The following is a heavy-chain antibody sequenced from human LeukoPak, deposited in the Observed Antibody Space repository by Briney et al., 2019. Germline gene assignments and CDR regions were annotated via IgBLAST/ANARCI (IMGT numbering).Heavy chain of an antibody. Sequence: GASVKISCKGFQYTFTSYPMNWVRQAPGQGLEWMGSINTKTGKVTYAQAFKGRFVFSLDSAASTAYLQISSLKAEDTAVYYCARVRWLQYDYDAFDFWGQGTVVTVSS. V-gene: IGHV7-4-1*02. CDR2: INTKTGKV. D-gene: IGHD5-24*01. J-gene: IGHJ3*01. CDR3: ARVRWLQYDYDAFDF. CDR1: QYTFTSYP.